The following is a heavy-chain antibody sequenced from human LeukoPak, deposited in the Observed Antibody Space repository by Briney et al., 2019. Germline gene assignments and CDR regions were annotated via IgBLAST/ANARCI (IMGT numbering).Heavy chain of an antibody. Sequence: GGSLRLSCAASGFTFSSYSMNWVRQAPGKGLEGVSSISSSSSYIYYADSVKGRFTISRDNAKNSLYLQMNSLRAEDTAVYYCAREGSGNYYYMDVWGKGTTVTVSS. CDR3: AREGSGNYYYMDV. CDR1: GFTFSSYS. J-gene: IGHJ6*03. V-gene: IGHV3-21*01. D-gene: IGHD3-10*01. CDR2: ISSSSSYI.